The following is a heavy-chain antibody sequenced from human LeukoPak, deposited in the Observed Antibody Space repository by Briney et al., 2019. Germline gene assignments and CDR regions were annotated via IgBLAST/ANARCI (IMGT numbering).Heavy chain of an antibody. J-gene: IGHJ4*02. D-gene: IGHD7-27*01. CDR1: GCTVSDYF. CDR2: INPNSGVT. Sequence: ASVKVSCKASGCTVSDYFIHWVRQAPAQGLEWMGRINPNSGVTEYAQNFQGRVTMTRDTSISVSYMELNRLTSDDTAVYYCARDLSSTSNWELDYWGQGTLVTVSS. V-gene: IGHV1-2*06. CDR3: ARDLSSTSNWELDY.